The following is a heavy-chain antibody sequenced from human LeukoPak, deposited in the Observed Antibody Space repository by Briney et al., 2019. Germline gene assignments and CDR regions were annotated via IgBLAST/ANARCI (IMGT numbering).Heavy chain of an antibody. CDR3: ARGQGRGSGGVVDY. CDR1: GVSISSYY. J-gene: IGHJ4*02. Sequence: SETLSLTCTVSGVSISSYYWSWIRQPPGKGLEWIGCIYYSGSTNYNPSLKSRVTISVDTSKNQFSLKLSSVTAADTAVYYCARGQGRGSGGVVDYWGQGTLVTVSS. CDR2: IYYSGST. D-gene: IGHD1-26*01. V-gene: IGHV4-59*01.